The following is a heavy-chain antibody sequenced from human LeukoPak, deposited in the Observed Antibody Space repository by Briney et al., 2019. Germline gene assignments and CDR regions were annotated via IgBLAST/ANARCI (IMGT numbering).Heavy chain of an antibody. CDR3: ARAMGYSSGWYPLDS. J-gene: IGHJ4*02. CDR2: IIPIFDTA. D-gene: IGHD6-13*01. CDR1: GGTFSSYG. Sequence: ASVKVSCKASGGTFSSYGFSWVRQAPGQGLEWMGGIIPIFDTANYAQKFQGRVTITADESTSTAYVELSSLRSEDTAVYYCARAMGYSSGWYPLDSWGQGTLVTVSS. V-gene: IGHV1-69*01.